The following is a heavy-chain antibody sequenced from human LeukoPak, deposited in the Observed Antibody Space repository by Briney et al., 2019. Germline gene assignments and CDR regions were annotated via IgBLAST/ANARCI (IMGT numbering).Heavy chain of an antibody. D-gene: IGHD3-22*01. CDR3: ARGGGYSGPDLQEYDSSGYYGGDLDY. V-gene: IGHV4-61*02. CDR1: GFSISSGRYY. Sequence: SQTLSLTCAGSGFSISSGRYYWGWLRQPNGKGLEWIGRIYTSGSNNYNPSLKSLVTISVDTSKNQFSLKLSSVTAADTAVYYCARGGGYSGPDLQEYDSSGYYGGDLDYWGQGTLVSVSS. CDR2: IYTSGSN. J-gene: IGHJ4*02.